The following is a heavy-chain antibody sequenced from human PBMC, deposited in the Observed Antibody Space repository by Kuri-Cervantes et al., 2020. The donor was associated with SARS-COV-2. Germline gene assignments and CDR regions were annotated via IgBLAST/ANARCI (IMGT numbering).Heavy chain of an antibody. V-gene: IGHV4-39*07. CDR3: ARSTPFRRLVVISQGGAFDI. J-gene: IGHJ3*02. CDR1: SGSISSGDYY. D-gene: IGHD3-22*01. CDR2: IFRSGIT. Sequence: SETLSLTCTVSSGSISSGDYYWGWIRQPPGKGLEWIGSIFRSGITYYNPSLKSRVTISVDTSKNQFSLRLSSVTAADTAVYYCARSTPFRRLVVISQGGAFDIWGQGTMVTVSS.